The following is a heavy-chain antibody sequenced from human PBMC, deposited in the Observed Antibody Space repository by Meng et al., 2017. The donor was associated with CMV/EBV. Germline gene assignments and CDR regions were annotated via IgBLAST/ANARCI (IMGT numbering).Heavy chain of an antibody. CDR2: IYPGDSDT. J-gene: IGHJ4*02. Sequence: KVSCKASGYTFTSYWVAWVRQMPGKGLEWMGIIYPGDSDTRYSPSFQGQVTISADKSISTAYLQWSSLKASDTAMYYCARESRMFDYWGQGTLVTVSS. CDR1: GYTFTSYW. V-gene: IGHV5-51*01. CDR3: ARESRMFDY.